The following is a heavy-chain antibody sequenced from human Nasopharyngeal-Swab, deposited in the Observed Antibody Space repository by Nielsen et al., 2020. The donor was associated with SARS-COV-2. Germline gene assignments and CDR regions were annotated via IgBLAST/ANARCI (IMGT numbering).Heavy chain of an antibody. J-gene: IGHJ5*02. D-gene: IGHD3-3*01. Sequence: SETLSLTCTVSGGSISSYYWSWIRQPPGKGLEWIGYIYYSGSTNYNPSLKSRVTISVDTSKNQFSLKLSSVTAADTAVYYCARGPRTIFGVVIIGFDPWGQGTLVTVSS. CDR3: ARGPRTIFGVVIIGFDP. V-gene: IGHV4-59*12. CDR2: IYYSGST. CDR1: GGSISSYY.